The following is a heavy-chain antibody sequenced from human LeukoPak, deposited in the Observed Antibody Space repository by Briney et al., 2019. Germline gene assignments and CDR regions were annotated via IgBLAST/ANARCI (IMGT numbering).Heavy chain of an antibody. Sequence: GGSLRLSCAASGFTFRSYEMNWVRQAPGKGLEWVSYISSSGSTIFYADSVKGRFTISRDNAKNSLYLQMKSLRAEDTAVYYCARDLEYTTSSGDYWGQGTLVIVSS. CDR2: ISSSGSTI. CDR3: ARDLEYTTSSGDY. D-gene: IGHD6-6*01. J-gene: IGHJ4*02. V-gene: IGHV3-48*03. CDR1: GFTFRSYE.